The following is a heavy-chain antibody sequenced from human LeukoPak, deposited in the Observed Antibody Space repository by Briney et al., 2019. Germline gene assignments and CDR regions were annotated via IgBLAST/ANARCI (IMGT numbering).Heavy chain of an antibody. V-gene: IGHV3-30*03. J-gene: IGHJ4*02. Sequence: GKSLRLSCAASGFNLRDYVMHWVRQAPGKGLEWLALSSDDGRHKHHADSVKGRFTISRDNSKNTLYLQMNSLRAEDTAVYYCTTVALEVGATTGDSDYWGQGTLVTVSS. CDR3: TTVALEVGATTGDSDY. CDR1: GFNLRDYV. D-gene: IGHD1-26*01. CDR2: SSDDGRHK.